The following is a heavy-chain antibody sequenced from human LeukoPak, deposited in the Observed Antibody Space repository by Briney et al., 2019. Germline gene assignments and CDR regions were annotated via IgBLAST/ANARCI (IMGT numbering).Heavy chain of an antibody. V-gene: IGHV1-18*01. Sequence: ASVKVSCKASGYTFTSYGISWVRQAPGQGLEWMGWISAYNGNTNYAQKLQGRVTMTTDTSTSTAYMELRSLRSDDTAAYYCARELVRATTKNWFDPWGQGTLVTVSS. CDR3: ARELVRATTKNWFDP. CDR2: ISAYNGNT. J-gene: IGHJ5*02. D-gene: IGHD1-26*01. CDR1: GYTFTSYG.